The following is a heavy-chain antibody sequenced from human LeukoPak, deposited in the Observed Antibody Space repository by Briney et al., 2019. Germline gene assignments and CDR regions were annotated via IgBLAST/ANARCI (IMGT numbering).Heavy chain of an antibody. Sequence: GGSLRLSCAVSGFTFSSYAMSWVRQAPGKGLEWVSAISGSVGSTYYADSVKGRFTISRDNSKNTLYLQMNSLRAEDTAGYYCANQRWLHSNFDYWGQGTLVTVSS. V-gene: IGHV3-23*01. CDR1: GFTFSSYA. CDR2: ISGSVGST. D-gene: IGHD5-24*01. J-gene: IGHJ4*02. CDR3: ANQRWLHSNFDY.